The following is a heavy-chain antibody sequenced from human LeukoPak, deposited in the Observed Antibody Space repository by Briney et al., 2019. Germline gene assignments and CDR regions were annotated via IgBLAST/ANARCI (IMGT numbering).Heavy chain of an antibody. CDR3: ARGTSRTIFGVVIRGLAAGIDY. D-gene: IGHD3-3*01. CDR1: GYTFTGYY. J-gene: IGHJ4*02. Sequence: ASVKVSCKASGYTFTGYYTHWVRQAPGQGLEWMGWINPNSGGTDYAQKFQGRVTMTRDTSISTAYMELSRLRSDDTAVYYCARGTSRTIFGVVIRGLAAGIDYWGQGTLVTVSS. CDR2: INPNSGGT. V-gene: IGHV1-2*02.